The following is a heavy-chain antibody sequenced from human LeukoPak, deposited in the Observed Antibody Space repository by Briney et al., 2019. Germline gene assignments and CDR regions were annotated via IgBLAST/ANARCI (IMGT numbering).Heavy chain of an antibody. CDR1: GYSISSGYY. CDR3: EIHRGLGGSSSYFDY. CDR2: IYHSGST. Sequence: SETLSLTCAVSGYSISSGYYWGWIRQPPGKGLEWIGSIYHSGSTYYNPSLKSRVTISVDTSKNQFSLKLSCLTAADTAVYYCEIHRGLGGSSSYFDYWAQGTLVTVFS. J-gene: IGHJ4*02. V-gene: IGHV4-38-2*01. D-gene: IGHD6-6*01.